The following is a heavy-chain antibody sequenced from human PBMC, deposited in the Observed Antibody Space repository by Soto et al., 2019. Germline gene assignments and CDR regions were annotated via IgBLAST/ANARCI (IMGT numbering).Heavy chain of an antibody. CDR2: INGYNGNT. Sequence: QAQVVQSETEVKRPGASVKLSCKASGYTFSRYGISWVRQAPGQGLEWMGWINGYNGNTNYAQRLQDRVTMTADTSTNTVFLEVRSLTSEDAAVYYRTRDLLFDFWTGFEDGFDISGHGTLLIVSS. CDR3: TRDLLFDFWTGFEDGFDI. J-gene: IGHJ3*02. CDR1: GYTFSRYG. V-gene: IGHV1-18*01. D-gene: IGHD3-3*01.